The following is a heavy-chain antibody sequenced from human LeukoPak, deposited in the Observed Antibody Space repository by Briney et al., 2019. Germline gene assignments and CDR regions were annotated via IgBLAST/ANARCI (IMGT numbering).Heavy chain of an antibody. V-gene: IGHV3-74*03. CDR1: GFTFIIYW. D-gene: IGHD1-26*01. CDR3: VGDRWVIVGATWGCFDP. J-gene: IGHJ5*02. Sequence: GGSLSLSCAASGFTFIIYWMGWVRHAAGQGLVWVSGISSDGSETQYADSGTGRFTVTRDNARNTLYLQMSSLRAEDMAMYYCVGDRWVIVGATWGCFDPWGRGTLVTVSS. CDR2: ISSDGSET.